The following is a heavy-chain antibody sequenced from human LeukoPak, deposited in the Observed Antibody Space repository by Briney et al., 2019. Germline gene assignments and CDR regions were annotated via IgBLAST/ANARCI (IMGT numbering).Heavy chain of an antibody. Sequence: GGSLRLSCAASGFTFSDYTMYWVRQAPGKGLEWVSAINGSGGSTYYADSVKGRFTISRDNSKNTLYLQMNSLRAEDTAVYYCARGKYSYGNLRYYYYYMDVWGKGTTVTVSS. J-gene: IGHJ6*03. D-gene: IGHD5-18*01. CDR1: GFTFSDYT. V-gene: IGHV3-23*01. CDR3: ARGKYSYGNLRYYYYYMDV. CDR2: INGSGGST.